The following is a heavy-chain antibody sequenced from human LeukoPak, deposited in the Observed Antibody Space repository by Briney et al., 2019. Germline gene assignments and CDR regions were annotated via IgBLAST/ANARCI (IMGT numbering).Heavy chain of an antibody. V-gene: IGHV4-31*03. CDR1: GGSISSGGYY. CDR3: ARSAPLYCSGGSCYSAPNFDY. J-gene: IGHJ4*02. CDR2: IYYSGST. Sequence: SETLSLTCTVSGGSISSGGYYWSWIRQHPGKGLGWIGCIYYSGSTYYNPSLKSRVTISVDTSKNQFSLKLSSVTAADTAVYYCARSAPLYCSGGSCYSAPNFDYWGQGTLVTVSS. D-gene: IGHD2-15*01.